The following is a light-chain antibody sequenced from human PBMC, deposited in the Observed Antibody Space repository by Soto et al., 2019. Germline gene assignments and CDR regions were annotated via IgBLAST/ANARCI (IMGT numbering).Light chain of an antibody. V-gene: IGLV1-47*01. J-gene: IGLJ1*01. CDR3: AAWDDSLKV. CDR1: SSNIGSNY. CDR2: RNN. Sequence: QSVLTQPPSASGTPGQRVTISCSGSSSNIGSNYEYWYQQLPGTAPKLLIYRNNQRPSGVPDRFSGSKSGTSASLAISGLRSEDEADYYCAAWDDSLKVFGTGTKLTVL.